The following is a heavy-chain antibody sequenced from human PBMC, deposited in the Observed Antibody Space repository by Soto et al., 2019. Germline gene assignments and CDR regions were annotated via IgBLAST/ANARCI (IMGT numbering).Heavy chain of an antibody. V-gene: IGHV3-53*01. D-gene: IGHD3-16*01. CDR2: LYSGGRI. Sequence: GGSLRLSCAASGFTVSDNYITWVRQAPGKVLDWVSLLYSGGRIYYADSVKGRFTISRDTSKTTLYLQMNSLRTEDTAVYYCARSDRDYDYALNVSGQGTTVTVSS. J-gene: IGHJ6*02. CDR3: ARSDRDYDYALNV. CDR1: GFTVSDNY.